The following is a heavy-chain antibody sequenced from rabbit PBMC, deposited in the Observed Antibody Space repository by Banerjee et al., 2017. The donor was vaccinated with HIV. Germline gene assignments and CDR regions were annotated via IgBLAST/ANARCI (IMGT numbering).Heavy chain of an antibody. J-gene: IGHJ4*01. CDR2: IYAGSSGST. CDR3: TRWGAGDGAWYFNL. V-gene: IGHV1S40*01. Sequence: QSLEESGGGLVQPGASLTLTCTASGFSFSSNYYMCWVRQAPGKGLEWIGCIYAGSSGSTYYASWAKGRFTISKTSSTTVTLQMTSLTVADTATYFCTRWGAGDGAWYFNLWGPGTLVTVS. D-gene: IGHD3-1*01. CDR1: GFSFSSNYY.